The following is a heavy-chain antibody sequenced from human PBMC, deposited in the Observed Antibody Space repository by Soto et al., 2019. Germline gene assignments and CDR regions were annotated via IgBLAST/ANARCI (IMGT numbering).Heavy chain of an antibody. J-gene: IGHJ3*02. D-gene: IGHD3-22*01. V-gene: IGHV3-23*01. CDR2: ISGSGGST. Sequence: GGSLRLSCAASGFTFSSYAMSWVRQAPGKGLEWVSAISGSGGSTYYAEYVKGRFTISRDNSKNKLYLQKNSQRDEDKAIYKCAIQIYYYDSSGYSHDAFDIWGQGTMVTVSS. CDR1: GFTFSSYA. CDR3: AIQIYYYDSSGYSHDAFDI.